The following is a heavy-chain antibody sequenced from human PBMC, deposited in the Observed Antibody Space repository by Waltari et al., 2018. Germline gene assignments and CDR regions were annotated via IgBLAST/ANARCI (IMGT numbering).Heavy chain of an antibody. J-gene: IGHJ4*02. CDR2: ISGSGGST. CDR3: AKSPISSTSCSDY. CDR1: GITFGSYA. D-gene: IGHD2-2*01. V-gene: IGHV3-23*04. Sequence: EVPLVWSGRGLVQPGVSLRLSCAASGITFGSYAMSWVRQAPGKGLEWVSAISGSGGSTYYADSVKGRFTISRDNSKNTLYLQMNSLRAEDTAVYYCAKSPISSTSCSDYWGQGTLVTVSS.